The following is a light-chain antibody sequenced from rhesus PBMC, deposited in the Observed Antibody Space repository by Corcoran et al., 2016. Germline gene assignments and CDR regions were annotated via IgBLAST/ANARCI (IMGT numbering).Light chain of an antibody. V-gene: IGLV2-13*03. CDR2: EVS. Sequence: AAPTQSPSVSGSPGPSVTISCTGTSSDIGGYNHVSWYQQHPGKAPKLMIYEVSKLPSGVSDRFSVSKSGNTASLTISGLQAEDEDDYYCSSYASSSTYIFGAGTRLTVL. CDR3: SSYASSSTYI. CDR1: SSDIGGYNH. J-gene: IGLJ1*01.